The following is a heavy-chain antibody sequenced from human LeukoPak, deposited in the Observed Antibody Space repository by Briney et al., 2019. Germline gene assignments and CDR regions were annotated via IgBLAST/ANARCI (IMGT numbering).Heavy chain of an antibody. CDR2: TSGDGGST. CDR3: ANGDGGSYTRAAFDI. J-gene: IGHJ3*02. CDR1: GFTFDDYA. D-gene: IGHD1-26*01. V-gene: IGHV3-43*02. Sequence: GGSLRLSCAASGFTFDDYAMHWVRQAPGKGLEWVSLTSGDGGSTYYADSVKGRFTISRDNSKNSLYLQMNSLRTEDTALYYCANGDGGSYTRAAFDIWGQGTMVTVSS.